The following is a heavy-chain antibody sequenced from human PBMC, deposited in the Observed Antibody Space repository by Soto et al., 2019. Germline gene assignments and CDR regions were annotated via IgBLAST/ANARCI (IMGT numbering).Heavy chain of an antibody. CDR3: ARAGTTGTTGTRMRGGH. J-gene: IGHJ4*02. D-gene: IGHD1-1*01. CDR1: GFTFSSYG. V-gene: IGHV3-33*01. Sequence: QVQLVESGGGVVQPGRSLRLSCAASGFTFSSYGMHWVRQAPGKGLEWVAVIWYDGSNKYYADSVKGRFTISRDNSKNPLYLQMNSLRAEDTAGYYCARAGTTGTTGTRMRGGHWGQGTLVTVSS. CDR2: IWYDGSNK.